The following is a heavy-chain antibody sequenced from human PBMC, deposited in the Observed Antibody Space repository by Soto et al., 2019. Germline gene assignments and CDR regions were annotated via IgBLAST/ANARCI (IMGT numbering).Heavy chain of an antibody. V-gene: IGHV3-30*18. CDR1: GFTFSSYG. J-gene: IGHJ4*02. CDR2: ISYDGSNK. D-gene: IGHD4-17*01. Sequence: QVQLVESGGGVVQPGRSLRLSCAASGFTFSSYGMHWVRQAPGKGLEGVAVISYDGSNKYYADSVKGRFTISRDNSKNTLYLQMNRVRAEDTAVYYCAKERGTKTTGTTLAHWGQGTLVTGSS. CDR3: AKERGTKTTGTTLAH.